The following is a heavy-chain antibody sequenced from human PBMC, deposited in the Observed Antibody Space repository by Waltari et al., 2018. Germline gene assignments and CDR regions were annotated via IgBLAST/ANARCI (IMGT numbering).Heavy chain of an antibody. CDR1: GFIMRSYG. CDR3: ARENRQWLAPEPYYFDY. Sequence: QVQLVESGGGVVQPGRSLRLPCAASGFIMRSYGVAWVRQAPGKGLEWVAVLSYDGSNKYYADSLKGRFTISRDNSNNTLYLQMNTLTPEDTAVYFCARENRQWLAPEPYYFDYWGLGTLVTVTS. D-gene: IGHD6-19*01. CDR2: LSYDGSNK. J-gene: IGHJ4*02. V-gene: IGHV3-30*03.